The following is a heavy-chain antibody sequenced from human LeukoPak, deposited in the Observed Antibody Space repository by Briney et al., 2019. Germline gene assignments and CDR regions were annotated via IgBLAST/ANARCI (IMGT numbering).Heavy chain of an antibody. V-gene: IGHV4-59*01. D-gene: IGHD6-19*01. CDR1: GASISSYY. J-gene: IGHJ3*02. CDR2: IYYTGST. Sequence: SETLSLTCTVSGASISSYYWSWIRQPPGKGLEWIGYIYYTGSTNYNPSLKSRVTMSVDTSKNQFSLKLSSVTAADTAVYYCATKRAGQWGVLDIWGQGTMVTVSS. CDR3: ATKRAGQWGVLDI.